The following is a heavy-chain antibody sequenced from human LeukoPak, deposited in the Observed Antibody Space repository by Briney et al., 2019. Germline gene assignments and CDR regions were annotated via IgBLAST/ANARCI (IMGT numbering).Heavy chain of an antibody. CDR1: GFTFSSYG. Sequence: GGSLRLSCAASGFTFSSYGMLWVRQAPGKGLEWVAFIRYDGSNKYYADSVKGRFTISRDNSKNTLHLQMNSLRAEDTAVYYCAKGDQWELPFDYWGQGTLVTVSS. CDR3: AKGDQWELPFDY. D-gene: IGHD1-26*01. V-gene: IGHV3-30*02. J-gene: IGHJ4*02. CDR2: IRYDGSNK.